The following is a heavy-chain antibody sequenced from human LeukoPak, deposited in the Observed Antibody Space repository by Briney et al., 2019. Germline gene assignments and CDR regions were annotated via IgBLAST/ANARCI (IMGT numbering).Heavy chain of an antibody. Sequence: GASVKVSCKASGYTFSAYYVHWVRQAPGQGLERMGWISPYNGVTRYAQKSQGRVTLTTDTSISTAYLELTGLKFDDTAIYYCARIEGSAATLDDWGQGTLVTVSS. D-gene: IGHD3-10*01. J-gene: IGHJ4*02. CDR3: ARIEGSAATLDD. CDR2: ISPYNGVT. V-gene: IGHV1-2*02. CDR1: GYTFSAYY.